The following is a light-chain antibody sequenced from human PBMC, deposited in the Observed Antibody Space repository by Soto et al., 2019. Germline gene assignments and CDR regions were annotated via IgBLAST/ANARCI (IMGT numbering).Light chain of an antibody. CDR2: STS. CDR3: QQNFSVPIT. J-gene: IGKJ5*01. Sequence: DIQITQSPSSLAASVGDRVTITCRASQSIAGYLSWYQQRPGKAPKLLIYSTSNLQRGVPSRFSGSGSGTDFSLTINGLQTEDFATYFCQQNFSVPITFGQGTRLEIK. V-gene: IGKV1-39*01. CDR1: QSIAGY.